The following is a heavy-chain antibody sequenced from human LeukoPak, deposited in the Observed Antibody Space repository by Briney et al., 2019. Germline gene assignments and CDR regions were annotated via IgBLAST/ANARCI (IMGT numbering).Heavy chain of an antibody. Sequence: SETLSLTCTVSGGSISSSSYYWGWIRQPPGKGLEWIGSIYYSGSTYYNPSLKSRVTISVDTSKNQFSLKLSSVTAADTAVYYCARDPGSGGGYYDFWRGYYSDWFDPWGQGTLVTVSS. J-gene: IGHJ5*02. CDR2: IYYSGST. CDR1: GGSISSSSYY. V-gene: IGHV4-39*07. CDR3: ARDPGSGGGYYDFWRGYYSDWFDP. D-gene: IGHD3-3*01.